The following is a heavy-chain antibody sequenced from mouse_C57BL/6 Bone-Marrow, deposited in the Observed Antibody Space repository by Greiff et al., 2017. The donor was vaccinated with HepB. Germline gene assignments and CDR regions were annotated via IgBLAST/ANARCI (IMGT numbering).Heavy chain of an antibody. J-gene: IGHJ4*01. CDR3: ARSGIYYYGSSPYYAMDY. CDR1: GYTFTSYT. CDR2: INPSSGYT. Sequence: QVQLQQPGAELVRPGSSVKMSCKASGYTFTSYTMHWVKQRPGQGLEWIGYINPSSGYTKYNQKFKDKATLTADKSSSTAYMQLSSLTSEDSAVYYCARSGIYYYGSSPYYAMDYWGQGTSVTVSS. V-gene: IGHV1-4*01. D-gene: IGHD1-1*01.